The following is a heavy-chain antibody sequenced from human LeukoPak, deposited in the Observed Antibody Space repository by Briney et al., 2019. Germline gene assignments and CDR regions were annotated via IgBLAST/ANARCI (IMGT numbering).Heavy chain of an antibody. Sequence: PGGSLRLSCAASGFTFSSYAMHWVRQAPGKGLEWVAVISYDGSNKYYADSVKGRFTISRDNSKNTLYLQMDSLRAEDTAVYYCATAAYCSSTSCYNYYYGMDVWAKGPRSPSP. D-gene: IGHD2-2*01. J-gene: IGHJ6*02. CDR2: ISYDGSNK. V-gene: IGHV3-30-3*01. CDR3: ATAAYCSSTSCYNYYYGMDV. CDR1: GFTFSSYA.